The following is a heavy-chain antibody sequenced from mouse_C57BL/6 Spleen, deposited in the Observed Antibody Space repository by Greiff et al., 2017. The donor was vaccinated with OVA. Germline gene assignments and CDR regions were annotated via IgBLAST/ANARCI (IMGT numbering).Heavy chain of an antibody. CDR3: ARDYYGSPFSY. CDR2: INPSSGYT. CDR1: GYTFTSYT. V-gene: IGHV1-4*01. J-gene: IGHJ3*01. D-gene: IGHD1-1*01. Sequence: VQRVESGAELARPGASVKMSCKASGYTFTSYTMHWVKQRPGQGLEWIGYINPSSGYTKYNQKFKDKATLTADKSSSTAYMQLSSLTSEDSAVYYCARDYYGSPFSYWGQGPLVTVSA.